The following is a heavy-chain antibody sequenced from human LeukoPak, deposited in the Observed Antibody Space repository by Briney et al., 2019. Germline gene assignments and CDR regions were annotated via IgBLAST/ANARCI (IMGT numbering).Heavy chain of an antibody. CDR2: IYTGGST. CDR3: ARSSSSGYYYGYYFDY. CDR1: GGSISSGSYY. V-gene: IGHV4-61*02. Sequence: SQTLFLTCTVSGGSISSGSYYWSWIRQPAGKGLEWIGRIYTGGSTNYNPSLKSRVTISVDTSKNQFSLKLSSVTAADTAVYYCARSSSSGYYYGYYFDYWGQGTLVTVSS. J-gene: IGHJ4*02. D-gene: IGHD3-22*01.